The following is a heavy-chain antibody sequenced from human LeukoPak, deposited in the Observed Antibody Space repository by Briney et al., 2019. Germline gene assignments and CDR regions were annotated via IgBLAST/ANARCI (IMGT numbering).Heavy chain of an antibody. CDR2: IYTSGST. CDR1: GGSISSGSYY. V-gene: IGHV4-61*02. CDR3: ARTTLTIFGVVIGDYYYMDV. Sequence: SQTLSLTCTVSGGSISSGSYYWSWIRQPAGKGLEWIGRIYTSGSTNYNPSLKSRVTISVDTSKNQFSLKLSSVTAADTAVYYCARTTLTIFGVVIGDYYYMDVWGKGTTVTV. J-gene: IGHJ6*03. D-gene: IGHD3-3*01.